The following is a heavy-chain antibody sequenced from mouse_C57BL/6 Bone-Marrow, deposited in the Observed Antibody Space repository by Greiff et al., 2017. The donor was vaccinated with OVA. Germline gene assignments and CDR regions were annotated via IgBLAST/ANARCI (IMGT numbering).Heavy chain of an antibody. V-gene: IGHV14-4*01. J-gene: IGHJ4*01. CDR1: GFNIKDDY. CDR2: IDPENGDT. D-gene: IGHD2-3*01. CDR3: TTRWLLRNYAMDY. Sequence: EVKLQQSGAELVRPGASVKLSCTASGFNIKDDYMHWVKQRPEQGLEWIGWIDPENGDTEYASKFQGQATLTADKSSNTAYLQRSSLASEDTAVYYCTTRWLLRNYAMDYWGQGTSVTVSS.